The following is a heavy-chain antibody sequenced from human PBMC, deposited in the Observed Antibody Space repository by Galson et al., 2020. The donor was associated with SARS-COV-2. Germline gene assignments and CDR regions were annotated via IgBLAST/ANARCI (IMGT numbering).Heavy chain of an antibody. CDR1: GFTFRIYS. CDR2: MSSSGNYI. J-gene: IGHJ4*02. V-gene: IGHV3-21*01. CDR3: PRHMSPRYSSGWFDYFDY. D-gene: IGHD6-19*01. Sequence: GESLKISCAASGFTFRIYSMKWVRQAPGKGLESVASMSSSGNYIYYADSVKGRFTISRDNAKNSLYLQMNSLGAEDTAVYYCPRHMSPRYSSGWFDYFDYWGQGSLVTFSS.